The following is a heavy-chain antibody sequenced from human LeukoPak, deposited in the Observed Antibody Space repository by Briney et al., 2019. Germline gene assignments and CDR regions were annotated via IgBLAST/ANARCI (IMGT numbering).Heavy chain of an antibody. CDR2: IYYSGST. D-gene: IGHD2-15*01. V-gene: IGHV4-31*03. CDR3: ARGCGGGSCSYDY. Sequence: SQTLSLTCTVSGGXISSGGYYWSWIRQHPGKGLEWYGYIYYSGSTYYNPSLKSRVTISVDTSQNQFSLKLSSVTAADTAVYYCARGCGGGSCSYDYWGQGTLVTVSS. CDR1: GGXISSGGYY. J-gene: IGHJ4*02.